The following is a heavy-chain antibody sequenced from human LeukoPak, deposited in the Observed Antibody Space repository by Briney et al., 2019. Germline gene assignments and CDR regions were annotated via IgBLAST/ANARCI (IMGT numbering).Heavy chain of an antibody. Sequence: SETLSLTCTVSGGSISSSSYYRGWIRQPPGKGLEWIGSIYYSGSTYYNPSLKSRVTISVDTSKNQFSLKLSSVTAADTAVYYCARSIVGLLGRYYFDYWGQGTLVTVSS. V-gene: IGHV4-39*01. J-gene: IGHJ4*02. CDR3: ARSIVGLLGRYYFDY. CDR2: IYYSGST. D-gene: IGHD2-15*01. CDR1: GGSISSSSYY.